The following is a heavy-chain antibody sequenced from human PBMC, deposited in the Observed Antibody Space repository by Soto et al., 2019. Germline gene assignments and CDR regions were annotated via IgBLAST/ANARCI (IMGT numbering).Heavy chain of an antibody. CDR3: ARSIAAAGTGFDY. V-gene: IGHV4-59*01. Sequence: SETLSLTCTVSGGSISSYYWNWIRQPPGKGLEWIGYIYYSGSTNYNPSLKSRVTISVDTSKNQFSLKLSSVTAADTAVYYCARSIAAAGTGFDYWGQGTLVTVSS. CDR1: GGSISSYY. D-gene: IGHD6-13*01. CDR2: IYYSGST. J-gene: IGHJ4*02.